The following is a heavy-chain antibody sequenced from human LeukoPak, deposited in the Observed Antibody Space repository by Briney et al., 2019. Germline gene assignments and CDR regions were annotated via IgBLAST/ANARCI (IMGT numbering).Heavy chain of an antibody. CDR3: ARVPGYDSSGYLRY. CDR2: ISAYNGNT. D-gene: IGHD3-22*01. V-gene: IGHV1-18*01. CDR1: GYTFTSYG. J-gene: IGHJ4*02. Sequence: ASVKVSSKASGYTFTSYGISWVRQAPGQGLEWMGWISAYNGNTNYAQKLQGRVTMTTDTSTSTAYMELRSLRSDDTAVYYCARVPGYDSSGYLRYWGQGTLVTVSS.